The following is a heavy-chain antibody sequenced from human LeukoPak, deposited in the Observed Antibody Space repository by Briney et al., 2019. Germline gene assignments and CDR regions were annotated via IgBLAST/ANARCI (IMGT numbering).Heavy chain of an antibody. CDR1: GFTFDDYA. CDR3: AKGICSYGYLYDY. Sequence: GRSLRLSCAASGFTFDDYAMHWVRQAPGKGLEWVSGISWNSGSIGYADSVKGRFTISRDNAKNSLYLQMNSLRAEDTALYYCAKGICSYGYLYDYWGQGTLVTVSS. V-gene: IGHV3-9*01. J-gene: IGHJ4*02. CDR2: ISWNSGSI. D-gene: IGHD5-18*01.